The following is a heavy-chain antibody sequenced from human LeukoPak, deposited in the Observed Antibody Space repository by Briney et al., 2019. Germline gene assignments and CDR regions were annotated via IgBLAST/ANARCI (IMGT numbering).Heavy chain of an antibody. V-gene: IGHV1-18*01. CDR1: GYTFTSYG. CDR2: INAYNGNT. D-gene: IGHD6-6*01. Sequence: ASVKVSCKASGYTFTSYGISWVRQAPGQGLEWMGWINAYNGNTNYAQKVRGRVTMTTDTYTSTVYMELRSLRSDDTAVYYCARLTGIAARPGWFDLWGQGTLVTVSS. J-gene: IGHJ5*02. CDR3: ARLTGIAARPGWFDL.